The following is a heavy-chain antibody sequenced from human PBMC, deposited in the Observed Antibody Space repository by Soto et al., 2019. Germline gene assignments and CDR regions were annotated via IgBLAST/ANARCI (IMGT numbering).Heavy chain of an antibody. J-gene: IGHJ6*03. D-gene: IGHD3-3*01. CDR2: INPNSGGT. Sequence: ASVKVSCKASGYTFTGYYMHWVRQAPGQGLEWMGWINPNSGGTNYAQKFQGWVTMTRDTSISTAYMELSRLRSDDTAVYYCARGMGGYYRSYYYYMDVWGKGTTVTVSS. V-gene: IGHV1-2*04. CDR1: GYTFTGYY. CDR3: ARGMGGYYRSYYYYMDV.